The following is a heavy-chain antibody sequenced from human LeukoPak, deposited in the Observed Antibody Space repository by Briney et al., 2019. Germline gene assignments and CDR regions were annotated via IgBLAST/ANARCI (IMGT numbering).Heavy chain of an antibody. J-gene: IGHJ5*02. D-gene: IGHD4-23*01. CDR3: ARDNSIHERGWWFDP. V-gene: IGHV1-46*01. CDR2: INPRGTST. CDR1: GYTFTSYD. Sequence: GASVKVSCKASGYTFTSYDINWVRQVTGQGLEWMGLINPRGTSTIYAEKFQGRIIMTRDMSTTTDYMGLSSLKSDDTAVYYCARDNSIHERGWWFDPWGQGTLVTVSS.